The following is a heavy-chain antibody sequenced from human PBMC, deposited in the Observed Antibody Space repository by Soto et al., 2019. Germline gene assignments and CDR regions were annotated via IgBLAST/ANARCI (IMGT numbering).Heavy chain of an antibody. D-gene: IGHD3-10*01. CDR1: GFTFRSYS. V-gene: IGHV3-48*01. J-gene: IGHJ6*03. CDR3: ASLVLLWFGEPYMDV. Sequence: EVQLVESGGGLVQPGGSLRLSCAASGFTFRSYSMNWVRQAPGKGLEWVSYISSSSSTIYYADSVKGRFTISRDNAKNSLYLQMNSLRAEDTAVYYCASLVLLWFGEPYMDVWGKGTTVTVSS. CDR2: ISSSSSTI.